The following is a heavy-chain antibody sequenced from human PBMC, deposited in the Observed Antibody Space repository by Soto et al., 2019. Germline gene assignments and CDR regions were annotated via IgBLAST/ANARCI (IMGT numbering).Heavy chain of an antibody. D-gene: IGHD6-13*01. J-gene: IGHJ4*02. CDR1: GFTFSDYY. Sequence: GGSLRLSCAASGFTFSDYYMSWVRQVPGKGLEWVAYISGTSDSIPYADSVKGRFTISRDNAKNSLYLQMNSLRAEDTAVYYCARVVVLTAAGTTDYWGQGTLVTVSS. V-gene: IGHV3-11*06. CDR2: ISGTSDSI. CDR3: ARVVVLTAAGTTDY.